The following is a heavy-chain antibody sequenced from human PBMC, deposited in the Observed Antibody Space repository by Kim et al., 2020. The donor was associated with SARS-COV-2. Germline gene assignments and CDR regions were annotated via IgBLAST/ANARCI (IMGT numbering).Heavy chain of an antibody. J-gene: IGHJ6*02. CDR1: GYSFTSYW. D-gene: IGHD3-10*01. CDR2: IYPGDSDT. CDR3: ARHTCYYGSGSYYPGGMDV. V-gene: IGHV5-51*01. Sequence: GESLKISCKGSGYSFTSYWIGWVRQMPGKGLEWMGIIYPGDSDTRYSPSFQGQVTISADKSISTAYLQWSSLKASDTAMYYCARHTCYYGSGSYYPGGMDVWGQGTTGTVSS.